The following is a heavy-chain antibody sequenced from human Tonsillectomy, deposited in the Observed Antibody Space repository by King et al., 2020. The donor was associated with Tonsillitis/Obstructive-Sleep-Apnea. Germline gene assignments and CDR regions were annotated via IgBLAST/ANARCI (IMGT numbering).Heavy chain of an antibody. Sequence: VQLVESGGGLVQPGGSLRLSCAASGFTFSSYWMHWVRQAPGKGLVWVSRINSDGSSTSYADSVKGRFTISRDNAKNTLYLQMNSLRAEDTAVYSCAREPPPHPVGVVITDYMDVWGKGTTVTVSS. V-gene: IGHV3-74*01. D-gene: IGHD3-3*01. CDR2: INSDGSST. CDR1: GFTFSSYW. CDR3: AREPPPHPVGVVITDYMDV. J-gene: IGHJ6*03.